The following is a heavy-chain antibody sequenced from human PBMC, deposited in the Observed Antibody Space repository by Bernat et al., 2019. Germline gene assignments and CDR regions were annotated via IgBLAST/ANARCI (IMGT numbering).Heavy chain of an antibody. J-gene: IGHJ4*02. CDR2: ISSNGGST. CDR1: GFTFSSYA. V-gene: IGHV3-64D*06. D-gene: IGHD3-3*01. Sequence: EVQLVESGGGLVQPGGSLRLSCSASGFTFSSYAMHWVRQAPGKGLEYVSAISSNGGSTYYADSVKGRFTIFRDNSKNTLYLQMSSLRAEDTAVYYCVKDLRDDFWSGYYDYWGQGTLVTVSS. CDR3: VKDLRDDFWSGYYDY.